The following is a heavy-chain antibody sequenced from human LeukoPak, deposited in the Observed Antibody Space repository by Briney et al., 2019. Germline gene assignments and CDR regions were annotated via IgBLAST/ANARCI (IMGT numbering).Heavy chain of an antibody. CDR1: GFTFSTYA. J-gene: IGHJ2*01. V-gene: IGHV3-23*01. CDR3: AKGRTYWYFDL. CDR2: ISGGGGGT. Sequence: PGGSLRLSCAASGFTFSTYAMNWARQAPGKGLEWVSSISGGGGGTYYADSVKGRFTISRDNSENTLHLQMNSLRAEDTAVYYCAKGRTYWYFDLWGCGTLVTVSS.